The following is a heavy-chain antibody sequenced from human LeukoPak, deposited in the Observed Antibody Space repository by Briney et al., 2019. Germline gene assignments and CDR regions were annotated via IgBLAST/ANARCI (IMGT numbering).Heavy chain of an antibody. J-gene: IGHJ6*02. Sequence: GGSLRLSCAASGFTFSSYAMSWVRQAPGKGLEWVSAISGSGGSTYYADSVKGRFTISRGNSKDTLYLQMNSLRAEDTAVYYCAKGPRDIVVVVAATHDYYYGMDVWGQGTTVTVSS. D-gene: IGHD2-15*01. V-gene: IGHV3-23*01. CDR2: ISGSGGST. CDR1: GFTFSSYA. CDR3: AKGPRDIVVVVAATHDYYYGMDV.